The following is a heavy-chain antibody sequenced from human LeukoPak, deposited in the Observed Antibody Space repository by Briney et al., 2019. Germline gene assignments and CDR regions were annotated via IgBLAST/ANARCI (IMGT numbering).Heavy chain of an antibody. CDR2: ISTSSNTI. Sequence: GGSLRLSCEASGFNFSDYYMSWIRQAPGKGLEWLSYISTSSNTIYYAESVKGRFTISRDNAKNSLYLQMNSLRAEDTALYYCVKHSAPVLAAARFDYWGQGNLVTVSS. J-gene: IGHJ4*02. V-gene: IGHV3-11*01. CDR1: GFNFSDYY. CDR3: VKHSAPVLAAARFDY. D-gene: IGHD2-2*01.